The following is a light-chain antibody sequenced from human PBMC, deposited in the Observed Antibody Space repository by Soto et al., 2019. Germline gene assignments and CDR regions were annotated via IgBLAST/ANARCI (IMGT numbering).Light chain of an antibody. J-gene: IGKJ1*01. Sequence: DIQMTQSPSTLSASVGDSVPITCRASQSIGSWLAWYQQKPGKAAKLLIYKASTLESGVPSNFSGSGSGTEFTLTISSLQPEDFETYYCQQYNSYPWTFGQGTKVDI. CDR2: KAS. CDR3: QQYNSYPWT. CDR1: QSIGSW. V-gene: IGKV1-5*03.